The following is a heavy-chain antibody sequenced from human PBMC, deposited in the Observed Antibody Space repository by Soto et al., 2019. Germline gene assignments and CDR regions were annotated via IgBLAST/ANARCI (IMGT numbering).Heavy chain of an antibody. CDR2: IYYSGST. V-gene: IGHV4-31*03. CDR1: GGSISSGGYY. Sequence: SETLSLTCTVSGGSISSGGYYWSWIRQHPGKGLEWIGYIYYSGSTYYNPSLKSRVTISVDTSKNQFSLKLSSVTAADTAVYYCARGGGITMIVVARWAFDLWGKGKRVTVSS. D-gene: IGHD3-22*01. CDR3: ARGGGITMIVVARWAFDL. J-gene: IGHJ3*01.